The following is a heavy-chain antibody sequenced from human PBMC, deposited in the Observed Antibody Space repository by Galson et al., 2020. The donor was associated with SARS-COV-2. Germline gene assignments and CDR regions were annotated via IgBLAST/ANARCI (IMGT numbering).Heavy chain of an antibody. CDR1: GFIFKTYV. CDR3: AKDAVDNTDYGDDWYFDL. J-gene: IGHJ2*01. Sequence: GESLKISCAASGFIFKTYVLTWVRQAPGKGLEWVSEISRSGDSTYYADSVKGRFTISRDNSKNTLYLEMNSLRAEDTAVYYCAKDAVDNTDYGDDWYFDLWGRGTPVTVSS. V-gene: IGHV3-23*01. CDR2: ISRSGDST. D-gene: IGHD4-17*01.